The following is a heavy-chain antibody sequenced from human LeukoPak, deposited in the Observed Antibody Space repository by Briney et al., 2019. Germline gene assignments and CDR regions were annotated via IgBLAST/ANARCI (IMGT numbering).Heavy chain of an antibody. Sequence: PGGSLRLSCAASGFTFSNAWMSWVRQAPGKGLEWVGRIKSKTDGGTTDYAAPVKGRFTISRDDSKNTLYLQMNSLRAEDTAVYYCAKGVTLTGYYTYFDYWGQGTLVTVSS. CDR1: GFTFSNAW. J-gene: IGHJ4*02. CDR2: IKSKTDGGTT. V-gene: IGHV3-15*01. D-gene: IGHD3-9*01. CDR3: AKGVTLTGYYTYFDY.